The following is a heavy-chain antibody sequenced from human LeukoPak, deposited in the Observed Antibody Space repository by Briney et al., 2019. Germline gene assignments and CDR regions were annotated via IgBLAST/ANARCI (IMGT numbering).Heavy chain of an antibody. J-gene: IGHJ6*03. Sequence: GESLKISCKGSGYSFTSYWIGWVRQMPGKGLEWMGIIYPGDSDTRYSPSFQGQVTIPADKSISTAYLQWSSLKASDTAMYYCARHRTVRGTSMRTKPPDYYYYYMDVWGKGTTVTVSS. CDR1: GYSFTSYW. V-gene: IGHV5-51*01. CDR2: IYPGDSDT. CDR3: ARHRTVRGTSMRTKPPDYYYYYMDV. D-gene: IGHD3-10*01.